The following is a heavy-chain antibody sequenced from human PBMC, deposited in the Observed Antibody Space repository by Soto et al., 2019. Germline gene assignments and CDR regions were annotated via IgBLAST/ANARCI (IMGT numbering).Heavy chain of an antibody. D-gene: IGHD3-3*01. CDR2: IFSNDEK. CDR3: ARIKSSDYDSSIDY. CDR1: GFSLSNARMG. V-gene: IGHV2-26*01. Sequence: QVTLKESGPVLVKPTETLTLTCTVSGFSLSNARMGVSWIRQPPGKALEWLAHIFSNDEKSYSTSLKSRLTITKHTSKSQVVLTMTNMDPVDTATYYYARIKSSDYDSSIDYWGQGTLVTVSS. J-gene: IGHJ4*02.